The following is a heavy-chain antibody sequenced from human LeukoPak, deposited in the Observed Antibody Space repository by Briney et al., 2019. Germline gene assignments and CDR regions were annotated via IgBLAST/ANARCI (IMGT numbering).Heavy chain of an antibody. J-gene: IGHJ5*02. Sequence: SETLSLTCTVSGGSISSSSYYWGWIRQPPGKGLEWIGSIYYSGSTYYNPSLKSRVTISVDTSKNQFSLKVSSVTAADTAVYYCARDKQDYSRYNWFDPWGQGTLVTVSS. CDR2: IYYSGST. V-gene: IGHV4-39*07. CDR3: ARDKQDYSRYNWFDP. CDR1: GGSISSSSYY. D-gene: IGHD2-15*01.